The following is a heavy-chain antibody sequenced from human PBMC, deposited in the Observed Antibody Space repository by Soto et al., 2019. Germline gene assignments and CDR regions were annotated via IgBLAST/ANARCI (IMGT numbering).Heavy chain of an antibody. CDR1: GDSISSSNYY. Sequence: PSETLSLTCTVSGDSISSSNYYWGWIRHPPGKGLEWIGSIYYSGSTYYNPSLKSRVAISVDTSKNQFSLKLSSVTAADTAVYYCARHMGPLVPAAKGDYYYYGMDVWGQGTTVTVSS. V-gene: IGHV4-39*01. D-gene: IGHD2-2*01. CDR3: ARHMGPLVPAAKGDYYYYGMDV. J-gene: IGHJ6*02. CDR2: IYYSGST.